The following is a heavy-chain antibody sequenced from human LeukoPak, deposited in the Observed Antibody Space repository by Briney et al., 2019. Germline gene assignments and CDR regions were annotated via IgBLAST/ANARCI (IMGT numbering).Heavy chain of an antibody. CDR3: ARGLSRTPPGGY. D-gene: IGHD2-2*01. J-gene: IGHJ4*02. V-gene: IGHV4-30-4*01. CDR2: IYYSGST. Sequence: SETLSLTCTVSGGSISSGDYYWSWIRQPPGKGLEWIGYIYYSGSTYYNPSLKSRVTISVDTSKNQFSLKLNSVTAADTAVYYCARGLSRTPPGGYWGQGTLVTVSS. CDR1: GGSISSGDYY.